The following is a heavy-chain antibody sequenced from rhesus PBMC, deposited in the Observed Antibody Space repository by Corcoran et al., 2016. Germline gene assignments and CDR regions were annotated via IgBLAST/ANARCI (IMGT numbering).Heavy chain of an antibody. CDR1: GASFRRSY. V-gene: IGHV4-165*01. D-gene: IGHD3-40*01. CDR3: ARGRGGTYDKFDY. Sequence: QVQLQESGPGLVKPSVTLPLTCAVSGASFRRSYWSWIRQSPGKGLEWIGYGDGTGGSTNYNPSLKSRVTISKDTSKNQFSLKVTSVTAADTAVYYCARGRGGTYDKFDYWGQGVLVTVSS. CDR2: GDGTGGST. J-gene: IGHJ4*01.